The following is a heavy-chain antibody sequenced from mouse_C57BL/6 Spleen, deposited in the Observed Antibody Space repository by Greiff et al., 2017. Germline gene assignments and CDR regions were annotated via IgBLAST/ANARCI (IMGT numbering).Heavy chain of an antibody. D-gene: IGHD1-1*01. Sequence: EVKVEESGGGLVKPGGSLKLSCAASGFTFSDYGMHWVRQAPEKGLEWVAYISSGSSTLYYADTVTGRFTISRDNAKNTLFLQMTSLRSEDTAMYYCARRYYGSSPYFDYWGQGTTLTVS. J-gene: IGHJ2*01. CDR3: ARRYYGSSPYFDY. V-gene: IGHV5-17*01. CDR1: GFTFSDYG. CDR2: ISSGSSTL.